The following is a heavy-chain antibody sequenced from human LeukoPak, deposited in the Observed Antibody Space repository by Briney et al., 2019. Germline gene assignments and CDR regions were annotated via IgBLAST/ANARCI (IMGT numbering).Heavy chain of an antibody. V-gene: IGHV3-21*01. D-gene: IGHD2-2*01. CDR3: ARDLNYANDY. J-gene: IGHJ4*02. CDR1: GFSFRRFS. Sequence: GSLRLSXAPSGFSFRRFSINWVRPAPGKGLGWVASISSVGTHIHYADSVKGRFTITRDNSKNSLNLQLNSLRAEDTAVYYCARDLNYANDYWGQGTLVTVSS. CDR2: ISSVGTHI.